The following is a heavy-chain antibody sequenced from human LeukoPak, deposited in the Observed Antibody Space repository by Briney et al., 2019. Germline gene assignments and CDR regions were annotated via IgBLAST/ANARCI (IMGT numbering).Heavy chain of an antibody. Sequence: GGSLRLSCAASGFTFSSYSMNWVRQAPGKGLEWVSSISSSSSYIYYADSVKGRFTISRDNTKNSLCLQMNSLRAEDTAVYYCARETSSSWYVRSYYFDYWGQGTLVTVSS. CDR3: ARETSSSWYVRSYYFDY. J-gene: IGHJ4*02. V-gene: IGHV3-21*01. D-gene: IGHD6-13*01. CDR1: GFTFSSYS. CDR2: ISSSSSYI.